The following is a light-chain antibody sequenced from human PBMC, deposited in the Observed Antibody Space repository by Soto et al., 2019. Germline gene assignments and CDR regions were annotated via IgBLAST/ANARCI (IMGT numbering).Light chain of an antibody. CDR1: QSVSRR. CDR2: DAS. V-gene: IGKV1-5*01. J-gene: IGKJ2*01. Sequence: TLSASVGDRITITCRASQSVSRRLAWYQQKPGKAPKLLIYDASSLESGVPSRFSGRGSGTEFTLTISSLQPDDCATYYCHTYNSYSLHTFGQGTK. CDR3: HTYNSYSLHT.